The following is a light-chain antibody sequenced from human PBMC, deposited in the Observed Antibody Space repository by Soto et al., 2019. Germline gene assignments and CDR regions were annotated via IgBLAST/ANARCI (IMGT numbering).Light chain of an antibody. Sequence: QSALTQPASVSGSPGQSITISCTGTSSDVGNYNLVSWYQQHLGKAPKVIIYEGSKRPSGVSNRFSGSKSGNTASLTISGLQAEDEAEYYCCSYAGSVVFGGGTQLTVL. CDR3: CSYAGSVV. CDR2: EGS. CDR1: SSDVGNYNL. V-gene: IGLV2-23*01. J-gene: IGLJ2*01.